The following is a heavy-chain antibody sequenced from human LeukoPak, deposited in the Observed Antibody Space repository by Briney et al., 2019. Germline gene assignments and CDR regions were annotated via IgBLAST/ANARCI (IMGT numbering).Heavy chain of an antibody. CDR2: IIPIFGTA. Sequence: GASVKVSCKASGGTFSSYAISWVRQAPGQGLEWMGGIIPIFGTANYAQKFQGRVTITTDESTSTAYMELSSLRSEDTAVYYCAKDLELLGLGYYFDYWGQGTLVTVSS. CDR3: AKDLELLGLGYYFDY. V-gene: IGHV1-69*05. CDR1: GGTFSSYA. J-gene: IGHJ4*02. D-gene: IGHD5-12*01.